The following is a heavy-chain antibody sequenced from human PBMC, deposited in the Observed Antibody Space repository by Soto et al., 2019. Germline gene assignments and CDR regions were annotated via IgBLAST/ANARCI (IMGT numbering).Heavy chain of an antibody. CDR1: GGSISSYY. CDR2: IYDSGRT. CDR3: ARDRISVTEGFDY. J-gene: IGHJ4*02. Sequence: QLQLQESGPGLVKPSETLSLTCTVSGGSISSYYWSWIRQPPETGLEWIVYIYDSGRTNYNPSLKSRVTISVDTSKNQFSLNLSSVPAADTAVYYCARDRISVTEGFDYWGKGTLVTVSS. V-gene: IGHV4-59*01. D-gene: IGHD6-19*01.